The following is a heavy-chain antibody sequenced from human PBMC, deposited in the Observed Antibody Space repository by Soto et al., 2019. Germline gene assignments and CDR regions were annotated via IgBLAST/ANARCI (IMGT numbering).Heavy chain of an antibody. CDR3: GFGRLVVVVPAAAYDYYYGMDV. Sequence: QVQLVQSGAEVKKPGSSVKVSCKASGGTFSSYAISWVRQAPGQGLEWMGGIIPIFGTANYAQKCQGRVTITADESTSTAYMELSSLRSEDTAVYYCGFGRLVVVVPAAAYDYYYGMDVWGQGTTVTVSS. J-gene: IGHJ6*02. V-gene: IGHV1-69*01. D-gene: IGHD2-2*01. CDR2: IIPIFGTA. CDR1: GGTFSSYA.